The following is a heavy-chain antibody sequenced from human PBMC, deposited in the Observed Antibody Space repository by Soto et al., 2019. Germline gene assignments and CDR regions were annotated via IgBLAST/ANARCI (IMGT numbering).Heavy chain of an antibody. CDR2: IYYSGST. Sequence: SETLSLTCTVSGGSISGSSYYWGWIRQPPGKGLEWIGSIYYSGSTYYNPSLKSRVTISVDTSKNQFSLKLSSVTAADTAVYYCARGFWSGYYFDYWGQGTLVTVSS. V-gene: IGHV4-39*01. J-gene: IGHJ4*02. CDR1: GGSISGSSYY. D-gene: IGHD3-3*01. CDR3: ARGFWSGYYFDY.